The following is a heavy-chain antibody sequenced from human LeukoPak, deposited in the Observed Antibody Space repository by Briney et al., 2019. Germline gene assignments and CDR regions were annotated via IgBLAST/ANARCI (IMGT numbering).Heavy chain of an antibody. J-gene: IGHJ4*02. Sequence: GRSLRLSCTASGFTFGDYAMSWFRQAPGKGLEWVGFIRSKAYGGTTEYAASVKGRFIISRDDSKSIAYLQMNSLKTEDTAVYYCTSGEWELRDFDYWGQGTLVTVSS. CDR1: GFTFGDYA. CDR3: TSGEWELRDFDY. D-gene: IGHD1-26*01. CDR2: IRSKAYGGTT. V-gene: IGHV3-49*03.